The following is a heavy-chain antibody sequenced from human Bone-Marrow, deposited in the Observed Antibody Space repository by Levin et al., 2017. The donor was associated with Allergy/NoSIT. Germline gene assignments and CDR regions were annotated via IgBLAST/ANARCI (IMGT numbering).Heavy chain of an antibody. Sequence: GGSLRLSCKASGYTFTDYYLHWVRQAPGQGLEWMGWLNPYSDATNYAQKFQGRVTMTMSSSISTAYMELSRVRSDDTAVYYCARGWGHGGNTPFDSWGQGTLVTISS. CDR2: LNPYSDAT. CDR3: ARGWGHGGNTPFDS. J-gene: IGHJ4*02. V-gene: IGHV1-2*02. CDR1: GYTFTDYY. D-gene: IGHD4-23*01.